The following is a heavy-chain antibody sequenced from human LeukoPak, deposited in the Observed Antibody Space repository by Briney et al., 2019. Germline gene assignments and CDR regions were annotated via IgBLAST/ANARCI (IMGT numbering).Heavy chain of an antibody. CDR1: GGSISSSSYY. D-gene: IGHD3-16*01. Sequence: SETLSLTRTVSGGSISSSSYYWGWIRQPPGKGLEWIGSIYYSGSTYYNPSLKSRVTISVDTSKNQFSLKLSSVTAADTAVYYCARCSWGTHPDYWGQGTLVTVSS. V-gene: IGHV4-39*07. CDR2: IYYSGST. J-gene: IGHJ4*02. CDR3: ARCSWGTHPDY.